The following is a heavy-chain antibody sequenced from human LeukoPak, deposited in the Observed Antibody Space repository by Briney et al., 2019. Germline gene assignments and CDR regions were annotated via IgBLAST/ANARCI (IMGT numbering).Heavy chain of an antibody. CDR2: IEPSGFTI. V-gene: IGHV3-21*01. CDR3: ASGIRERGFDY. J-gene: IGHJ4*01. Sequence: GGSLRLSCAAPGLTFTTYAMNWVRQAPGRGLEWVSSIEPSGFTIFYANSVKGRFTISRDNAKNSLYLQMNSLRPDDTALYFCASGIRERGFDYWGHGTLVTVSS. D-gene: IGHD1-1*01. CDR1: GLTFTTYA.